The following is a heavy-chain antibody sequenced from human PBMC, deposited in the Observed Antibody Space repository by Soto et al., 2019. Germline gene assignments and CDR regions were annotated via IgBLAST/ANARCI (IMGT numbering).Heavy chain of an antibody. D-gene: IGHD6-13*01. V-gene: IGHV1-18*01. CDR2: ISGYNGNT. CDR3: AREVASAGGEYDY. J-gene: IGHJ4*02. Sequence: QVQLVQSAAEVKNPGASVKVSCKASGYTFTKYGIGWVRQAPGQGLEWMGWISGYNGNTNYAQNRQGRVTMTTDTSTSTGYMELRGLRSDDTAVYYCAREVASAGGEYDYWGQGTLVTVSS. CDR1: GYTFTKYG.